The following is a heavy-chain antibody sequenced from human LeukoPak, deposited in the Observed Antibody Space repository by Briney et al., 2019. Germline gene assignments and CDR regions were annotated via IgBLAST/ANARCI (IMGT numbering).Heavy chain of an antibody. CDR3: AKDPFGEFDNWFDP. CDR1: GFNFSSYA. D-gene: IGHD3-10*01. CDR2: ISGSGGST. J-gene: IGHJ5*02. Sequence: GGSLRLSCAASGFNFSSYAMICVRQAPGKGLEWVSAISGSGGSTYYADSVKGRFTISRENSKNTLYLQMNSLRAEDTAVYYCAKDPFGEFDNWFDPWGQGTLVTVSS. V-gene: IGHV3-23*01.